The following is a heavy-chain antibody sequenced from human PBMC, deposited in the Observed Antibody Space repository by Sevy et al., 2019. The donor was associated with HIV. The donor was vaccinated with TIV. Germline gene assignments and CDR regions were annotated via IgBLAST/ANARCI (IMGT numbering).Heavy chain of an antibody. CDR3: AKEVPGDGTIGL. J-gene: IGHJ4*02. D-gene: IGHD1-1*01. V-gene: IGHV3-23*01. CDR1: GFTFSSYA. Sequence: GGSLRLSCAASGFTFSSYAMSWVRQAPGKGLEWVSAISGSGGSTYYADPVKGRSTISRDNSKNTRYLQMNSLRAEDTAVYYCAKEVPGDGTIGLWGQGTLVTVSS. CDR2: ISGSGGST.